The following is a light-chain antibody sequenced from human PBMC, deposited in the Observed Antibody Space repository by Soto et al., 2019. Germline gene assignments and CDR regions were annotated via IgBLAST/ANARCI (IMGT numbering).Light chain of an antibody. Sequence: QSVLTQPPSVSGAPGQRVTISCTGSSSNIGAGYDVHWYQQLPGTAPKLLIYGNSNRPSGVPDRFSGSKSGTSASLAITGLQAESEADYYCQAYDSSLSGYVFVTGTKLTVL. CDR1: SSNIGAGYD. V-gene: IGLV1-40*01. J-gene: IGLJ1*01. CDR3: QAYDSSLSGYV. CDR2: GNS.